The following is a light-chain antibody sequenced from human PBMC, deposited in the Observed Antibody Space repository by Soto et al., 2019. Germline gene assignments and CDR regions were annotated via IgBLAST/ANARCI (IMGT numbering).Light chain of an antibody. J-gene: IGKJ1*01. V-gene: IGKV3-11*01. CDR3: QQRSNWPPTWT. Sequence: DIVLTQSPATVSLSPGERATLSCRASQSVYSYLAWYQQKPGQAPRLLIYDASKRASGIPARFSGSGSGTDFTLTISSLEPEDFAVYYCQQRSNWPPTWTFGQGTKVEIK. CDR1: QSVYSY. CDR2: DAS.